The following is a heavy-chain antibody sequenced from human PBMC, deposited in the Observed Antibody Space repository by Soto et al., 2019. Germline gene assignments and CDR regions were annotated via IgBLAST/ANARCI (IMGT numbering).Heavy chain of an antibody. CDR3: VRSPKVGVRGDF. CDR1: GFSFSAYN. CDR2: VKVSSSHI. J-gene: IGHJ4*02. D-gene: IGHD3-16*01. Sequence: PGGSLRLSCIGSGFSFSAYNMNWFRQAPGKGLEWVSSVKVSSSHIYQPDSMKGRFTISRDDARNSVYLQINSLRAEDKALYFCVRSPKVGVRGDFWGRGTQVTVSS. V-gene: IGHV3-21*01.